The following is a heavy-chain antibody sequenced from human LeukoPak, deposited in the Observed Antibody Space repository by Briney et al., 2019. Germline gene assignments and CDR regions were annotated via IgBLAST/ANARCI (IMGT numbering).Heavy chain of an antibody. Sequence: ASVKVSCKTSGYSFSHYGISWVRQAPGQGLEWMGWISAYNGNTNYAQKLQGRVTMTTDTSTSTAYMELSSLRSEDTAVYYCARGVGYYYYMDVWGKGTTVTVSS. CDR2: ISAYNGNT. V-gene: IGHV1-18*01. CDR3: ARGVGYYYYMDV. CDR1: GYSFSHYG. D-gene: IGHD1-26*01. J-gene: IGHJ6*03.